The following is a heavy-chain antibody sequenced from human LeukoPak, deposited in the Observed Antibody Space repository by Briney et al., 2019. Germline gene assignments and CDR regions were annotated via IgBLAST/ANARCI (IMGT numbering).Heavy chain of an antibody. CDR3: TRHCSSTSCYDWGFDY. J-gene: IGHJ4*02. CDR1: GFTFSGSA. CDR2: IGSKANSYAT. V-gene: IGHV3-73*01. D-gene: IGHD2-2*01. Sequence: GGSLRLSCAASGFTFSGSAMHWVRQASGKGLEWVGRIGSKANSYATAYAASVKGRFTISRDDSKNTAYLQMNSLKTEDTAVYYCTRHCSSTSCYDWGFDYWGQGTLVTVSS.